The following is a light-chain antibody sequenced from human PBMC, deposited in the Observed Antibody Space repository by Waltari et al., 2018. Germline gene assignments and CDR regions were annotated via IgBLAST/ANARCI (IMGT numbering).Light chain of an antibody. CDR2: VNSDGSH. Sequence: QLVLTQSPSASASLAASVKLPCTLRRGHSTNVVAWLQQQPEKGPRFLMKVNSDGSHTKGDEIPDRFSGSSSGAERYLTISSLQSEDEADYYCQTGGHGTWVFGGGTKLTVL. CDR3: QTGGHGTWV. CDR1: RGHSTNV. V-gene: IGLV4-69*01. J-gene: IGLJ3*02.